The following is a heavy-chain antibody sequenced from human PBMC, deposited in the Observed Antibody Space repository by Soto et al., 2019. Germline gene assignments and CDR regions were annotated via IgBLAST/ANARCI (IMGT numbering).Heavy chain of an antibody. CDR2: IYNDGGT. Sequence: EVQLVESGGGLIQRGGPLRLTCAAAGFTVSSKYMTWVRQAPGKGLEWVSVIYNDGGTYYADSVKGRFTVSRDNSKNTVFLQMNSLRVEDTAVYYCARGFNWLDFWGQGTLVTVSS. CDR3: ARGFNWLDF. CDR1: GFTVSSKY. J-gene: IGHJ5*01. V-gene: IGHV3-53*01.